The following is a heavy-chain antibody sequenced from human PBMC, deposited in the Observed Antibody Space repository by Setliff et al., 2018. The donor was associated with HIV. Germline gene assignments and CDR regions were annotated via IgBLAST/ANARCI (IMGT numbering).Heavy chain of an antibody. CDR2: ISGSGSGT. CDR1: GFTFTSHG. Sequence: LRLSCAASGFTFTSHGMTWVRQAPGKGLEWVSAISGSGSGTYYAGSVKGRFTISRDNSKNTLYLQMNSLRAEDTAVYYCAKDFLELSRVNFWGLDAFDIWGQGTMVT. CDR3: AKDFLELSRVNFWGLDAFDI. D-gene: IGHD3-3*01. J-gene: IGHJ3*02. V-gene: IGHV3-23*01.